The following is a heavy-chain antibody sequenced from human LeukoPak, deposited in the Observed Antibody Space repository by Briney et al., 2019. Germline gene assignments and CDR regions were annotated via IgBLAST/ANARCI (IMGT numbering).Heavy chain of an antibody. D-gene: IGHD3-22*01. Sequence: GGSLRLSCAASGFTVSSNYMNWVRQAPGKGLEWVSVLYTSGNTFYADSVKGRFTISRDNSKNTVYLQMNSLRAEDTAVYYCARWPDYYDTSKYYYGMDVWGRGTTVTVFS. CDR2: LYTSGNT. J-gene: IGHJ6*02. CDR1: GFTVSSNY. CDR3: ARWPDYYDTSKYYYGMDV. V-gene: IGHV3-53*01.